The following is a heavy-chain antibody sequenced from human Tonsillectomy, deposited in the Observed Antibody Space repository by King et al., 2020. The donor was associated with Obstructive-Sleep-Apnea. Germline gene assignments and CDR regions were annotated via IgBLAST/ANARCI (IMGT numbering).Heavy chain of an antibody. CDR1: GYTLTELS. Sequence: QLVQSGAEVKKPGASVKVSCKVSGYTLTELSMHWVRQAPGKGLEWMVGFDPEDGETIYAQKFQGRVTMTADTSTDTAYMELSSLRSADTAVYYCASVVRWFGESYGSVRWFDPWGQGTLVTVSS. V-gene: IGHV1-24*01. J-gene: IGHJ5*02. CDR2: FDPEDGET. CDR3: ASVVRWFGESYGSVRWFDP. D-gene: IGHD3-10*01.